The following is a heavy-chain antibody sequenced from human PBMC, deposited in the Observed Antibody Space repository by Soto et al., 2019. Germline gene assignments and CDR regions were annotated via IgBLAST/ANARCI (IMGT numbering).Heavy chain of an antibody. CDR2: IYPGDSDT. D-gene: IGHD2-15*01. J-gene: IGHJ6*02. CDR3: ARQDCSGGSCYSFYYYGMDV. Sequence: GESLKISCKGSGYSFTSYWIGWVRQMPGKGLEWMGIIYPGDSDTRYSPSFQGQVTISADKSISTAYLQWSSLKASGTAMYYCARQDCSGGSCYSFYYYGMDVWGQGTTVTVSS. CDR1: GYSFTSYW. V-gene: IGHV5-51*01.